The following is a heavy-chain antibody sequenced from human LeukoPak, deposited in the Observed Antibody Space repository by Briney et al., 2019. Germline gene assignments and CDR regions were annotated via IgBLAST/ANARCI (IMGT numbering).Heavy chain of an antibody. V-gene: IGHV4-39*07. CDR2: IYYSGST. Sequence: SETLSLTCIVSGGSISSSSYYWGWIRQPPGKGLEWIGSIYYSGSTYYNPSLKSRVTISVDTSKNQFSLKLSSVTAADTAVYYCARSDTAMVIFAFDIWGQGTMVTVSS. J-gene: IGHJ3*02. D-gene: IGHD5-18*01. CDR1: GGSISSSSYY. CDR3: ARSDTAMVIFAFDI.